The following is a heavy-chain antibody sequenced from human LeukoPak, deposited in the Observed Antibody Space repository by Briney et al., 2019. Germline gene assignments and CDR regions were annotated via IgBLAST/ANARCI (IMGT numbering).Heavy chain of an antibody. Sequence: SETLSLTCTVSGGSISSSSYYWGWIRQPPGKGLEWIGSIYYSGSTYYNPSLKSRVTISVDTSKNQFSLKLSSVTAADTAVYYCARGSSYGEVYYYYGMDVWGQGTTVTVSS. CDR3: ARGSSYGEVYYYYGMDV. J-gene: IGHJ6*02. CDR1: GGSISSSSYY. CDR2: IYYSGST. V-gene: IGHV4-39*01. D-gene: IGHD4-17*01.